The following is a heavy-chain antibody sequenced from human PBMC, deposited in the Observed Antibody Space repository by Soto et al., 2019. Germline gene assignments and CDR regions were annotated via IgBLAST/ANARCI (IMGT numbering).Heavy chain of an antibody. D-gene: IGHD4-17*01. CDR1: GYTFTSNG. V-gene: IGHV1-18*01. CDR3: ARDGYGDYGY. J-gene: IGHJ4*02. Sequence: QVQLVQSGAEVKKPGTSVKVSCKASGYTFTSNGISWVRQAPGQGLEWMGWISTYNGNTNYAQKLQGRVTMTRDTSTRIAHMELRDLRSDDTAVYYCARDGYGDYGYWGQGSLVTVSS. CDR2: ISTYNGNT.